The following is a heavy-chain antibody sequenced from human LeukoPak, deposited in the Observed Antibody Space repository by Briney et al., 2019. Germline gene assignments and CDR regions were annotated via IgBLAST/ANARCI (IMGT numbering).Heavy chain of an antibody. D-gene: IGHD3-9*01. V-gene: IGHV1-18*01. CDR3: AAYDILTGYYPA. J-gene: IGHJ5*02. CDR2: ISGYNGNT. CDR1: GYSFIDYG. Sequence: ASMKVSCKTSGYSFIDYGITWVRQAPGQGLEWMGWISGYNGNTHYAQSLQGRVTLTTDTSTTTAYMELRSLRSDDTAVYYCAAYDILTGYYPAWGQGTLVTVSS.